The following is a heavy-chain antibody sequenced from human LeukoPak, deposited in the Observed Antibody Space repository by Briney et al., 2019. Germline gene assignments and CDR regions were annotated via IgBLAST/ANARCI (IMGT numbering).Heavy chain of an antibody. CDR3: AFLEGYSYGTGSSYGTDV. CDR2: MSFDVRNT. J-gene: IGHJ6*02. V-gene: IGHV3-30*03. D-gene: IGHD5-18*01. Sequence: GSLRLSCAASGFTLSSYAIHWVRQAPGKGLEWVAVMSFDVRNTYYSESVKGRFTITRDNFRNTLYLQMNSLRTEDTAVYYCAFLEGYSYGTGSSYGTDVWGQGAAVTVSS. CDR1: GFTLSSYA.